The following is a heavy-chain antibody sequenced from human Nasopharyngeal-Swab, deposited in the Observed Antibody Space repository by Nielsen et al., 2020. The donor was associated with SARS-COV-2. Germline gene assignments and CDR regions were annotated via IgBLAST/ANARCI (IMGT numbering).Heavy chain of an antibody. Sequence: SETLSLTCTVFGCSTSSAAYLRSWMRQHPGMGLEWIGSMHYIGNTFYNPSPASRLTISLDTSQNQFSLRLSSVTAADTSVYYCAREVIEPAVSDGFDYWGQGTMVTVSS. D-gene: IGHD3-16*02. CDR3: AREVIEPAVSDGFDY. CDR2: MHYIGNT. J-gene: IGHJ3*01. CDR1: GCSTSSAAYL. V-gene: IGHV4-31*03.